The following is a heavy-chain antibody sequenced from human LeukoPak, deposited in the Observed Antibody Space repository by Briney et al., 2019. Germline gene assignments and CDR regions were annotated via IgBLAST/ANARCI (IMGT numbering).Heavy chain of an antibody. D-gene: IGHD3-22*01. V-gene: IGHV4-59*01. CDR1: GGSISSYY. CDR2: MSYNGRS. J-gene: IGHJ4*02. Sequence: SETLSLTCTVSGGSISSYYWSWIRQPPGKGLEWIRYMSYNGRSSYNPSLRSRVTISVDASKKQFSLKLSSVTAADTAVYYCARDGYSDSSGYDYPPSVWGQGTLVTVCS. CDR3: ARDGYSDSSGYDYPPSV.